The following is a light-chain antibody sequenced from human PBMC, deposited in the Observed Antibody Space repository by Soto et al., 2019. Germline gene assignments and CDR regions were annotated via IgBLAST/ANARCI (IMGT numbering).Light chain of an antibody. CDR3: QQFHDLPTT. J-gene: IGKJ5*01. CDR2: DAS. V-gene: IGKV1-33*01. CDR1: QDIKKN. Sequence: DIQMTQSPSSLSASVGDRVTITCQASQDIKKNVNWYQQKPGKVPKVLIYDASTLETVVTSRFSVSGSETEFTLTISSLQSEDIATDFYQQFHDLPTTIGQGTRLDIK.